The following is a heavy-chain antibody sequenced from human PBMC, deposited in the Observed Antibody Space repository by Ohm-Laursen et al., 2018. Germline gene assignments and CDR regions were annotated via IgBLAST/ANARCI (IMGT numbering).Heavy chain of an antibody. D-gene: IGHD4-17*01. CDR1: GFTFSSYE. V-gene: IGHV3-48*03. CDR3: ARDHSTTDNMSDY. J-gene: IGHJ4*02. Sequence: SLRLSCAASGFTFSSYEMNWVRQAPGKGLEWVSYISSSGSTIYYADSVKGRFTISRDNAKNSLYLQMNSLRAEDTAVYYCARDHSTTDNMSDYWGQGTLVTVSS. CDR2: ISSSGSTI.